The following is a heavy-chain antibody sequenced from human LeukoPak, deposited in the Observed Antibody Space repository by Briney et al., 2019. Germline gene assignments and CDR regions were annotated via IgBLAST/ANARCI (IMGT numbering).Heavy chain of an antibody. CDR2: IYYSGST. J-gene: IGHJ3*02. D-gene: IGHD6-19*01. Sequence: PSETLSLTCTVSGGSISSYYWSWIRQPPGKGLEWIGYIYYSGSTNYNPSLKSRVTISVDTSKNQFSLKLSSVTAADTAVYYCARRYSSGWQPDAFDIWGQGTMVTVSS. CDR3: ARRYSSGWQPDAFDI. V-gene: IGHV4-59*08. CDR1: GGSISSYY.